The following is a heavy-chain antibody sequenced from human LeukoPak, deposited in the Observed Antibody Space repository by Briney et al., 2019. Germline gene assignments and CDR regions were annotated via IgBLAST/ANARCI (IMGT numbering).Heavy chain of an antibody. J-gene: IGHJ4*02. V-gene: IGHV3-23*01. D-gene: IGHD3-10*01. CDR1: GFTFSSYA. CDR2: MSASGGNT. Sequence: GGSLTLSCAASGFTFSSYAMSWLRQAPGKGLEWVSAMSASGGNTYHADSVKGRFTISRDNSKKTLYLQMNSLRAEDTAVYYCANLVGYYYGSGSSVRLFDYWGQGTLVTVSS. CDR3: ANLVGYYYGSGSSVRLFDY.